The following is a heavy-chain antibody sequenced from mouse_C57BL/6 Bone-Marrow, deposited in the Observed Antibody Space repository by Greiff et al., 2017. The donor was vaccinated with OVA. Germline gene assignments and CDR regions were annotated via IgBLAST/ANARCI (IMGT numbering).Heavy chain of an antibody. V-gene: IGHV1-15*01. Sequence: VQLVESGAELVRPGASVTLSCKASGYTFTDYEMHWVKQTPVHGLEWIGAIDPETGGTAYNQKFKGKAILTADKSSSTAYMELRSLTSEDSAVYYCTRREYYFDYWGQGTTLTVSS. CDR2: IDPETGGT. CDR1: GYTFTDYE. J-gene: IGHJ2*01. CDR3: TRREYYFDY.